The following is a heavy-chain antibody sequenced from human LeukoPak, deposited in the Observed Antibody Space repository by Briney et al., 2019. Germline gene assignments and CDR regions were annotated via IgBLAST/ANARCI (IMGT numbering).Heavy chain of an antibody. CDR2: IRSKANSYAT. Sequence: GGSLRLPCAASGFTFSGSAMHWVRQASGKGLEWVGRIRSKANSYATAYAASVKGRFTISRDDSKNTAYLQMNSLKTEDTAVYYCTGRTGGGGYWGQGTLVTVSS. V-gene: IGHV3-73*01. D-gene: IGHD3-16*01. CDR3: TGRTGGGGY. CDR1: GFTFSGSA. J-gene: IGHJ4*02.